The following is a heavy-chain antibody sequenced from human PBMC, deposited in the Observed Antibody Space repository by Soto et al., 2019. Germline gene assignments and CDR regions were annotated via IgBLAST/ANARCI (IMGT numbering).Heavy chain of an antibody. CDR2: IKLDGSEK. CDR1: GFTFSNYW. J-gene: IGHJ4*02. V-gene: IGHV3-7*01. D-gene: IGHD3-10*01. CDR3: ARDSGYDSENSVNHYLDW. Sequence: EVQLVESGGGLVQPGGSLRLSCVGSGFTFSNYWMSWVRRAPGKGLEWGGTIKLDGSEKKYVDPVKGRFTISRDNAENSVYLQMNSLRVEDTAVYYCARDSGYDSENSVNHYLDWWGQGTLVTVSS.